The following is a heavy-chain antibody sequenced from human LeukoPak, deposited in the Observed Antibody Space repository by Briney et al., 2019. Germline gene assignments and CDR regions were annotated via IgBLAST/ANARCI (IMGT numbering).Heavy chain of an antibody. Sequence: PGGSLRLSCAASGFTFSSYWMSWVRQAPGKGLEWVANIKQDGSEKYYVDSVKGRFTISRDNAKNSLYLQMNSLRAEDTAVYNCARDRGYSGYDYLGYWFDPWGQGTLVTVSS. D-gene: IGHD5-12*01. V-gene: IGHV3-7*01. J-gene: IGHJ5*02. CDR3: ARDRGYSGYDYLGYWFDP. CDR2: IKQDGSEK. CDR1: GFTFSSYW.